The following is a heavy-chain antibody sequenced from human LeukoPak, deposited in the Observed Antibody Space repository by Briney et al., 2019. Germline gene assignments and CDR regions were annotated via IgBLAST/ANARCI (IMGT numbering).Heavy chain of an antibody. D-gene: IGHD5-18*01. CDR1: GGSISSYY. V-gene: IGHV4-59*01. Sequence: PSETLSLTCTVSGGSISSYYWSWTGQPPGKGLEWIGYIYYSGSTNYNPPLKSRVTISVDTSKNQFSLKLSSVTAADTAVYYCAREGSYGQEHDYWGQGTLVTVSS. CDR2: IYYSGST. CDR3: AREGSYGQEHDY. J-gene: IGHJ4*02.